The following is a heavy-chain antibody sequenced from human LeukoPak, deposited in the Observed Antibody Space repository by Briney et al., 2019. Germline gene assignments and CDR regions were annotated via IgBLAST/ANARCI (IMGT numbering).Heavy chain of an antibody. V-gene: IGHV1-69*13. CDR2: IIPIFGTA. Sequence: ASVKVSCKASGYTFTSYGMNWVRQAPGQGLEWMGGIIPIFGTANYAQKFQGRVTITADESTSTAYMELSSLRSEDTAVYYCARISSSNWYNERGAFDVWGQGTMVTVSS. D-gene: IGHD6-13*01. J-gene: IGHJ3*01. CDR1: GYTFTSYG. CDR3: ARISSSNWYNERGAFDV.